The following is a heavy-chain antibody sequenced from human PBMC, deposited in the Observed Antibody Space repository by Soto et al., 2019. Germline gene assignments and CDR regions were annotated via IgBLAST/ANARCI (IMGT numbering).Heavy chain of an antibody. CDR3: ASSSLYGMEV. Sequence: SETLSLTCSVSGGSISSGYYYWSWIRQPPGKGLEWIGKVYYSGITYYNPSLKSRLIISIDTSKNQFSLKVCSVTAADTAVYYCASSSLYGMEVWGQGTTVTVSS. CDR2: VYYSGIT. CDR1: GGSISSGYYY. V-gene: IGHV4-30-4*01. J-gene: IGHJ6*02.